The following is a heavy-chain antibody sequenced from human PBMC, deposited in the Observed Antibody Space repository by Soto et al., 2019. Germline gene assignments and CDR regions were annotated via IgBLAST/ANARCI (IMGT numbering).Heavy chain of an antibody. D-gene: IGHD2-8*01. CDR1: GDSISSDGYH. J-gene: IGHJ4*02. CDR2: IYNGGRT. Sequence: SETLSLTCTVSGDSISSDGYHWSWIRQSPGKGLEWIGYIYNGGRTFYRPSLESRINMSLDATKNSYSLRLTSVTAADTAVYYCARAPVGMDSINFFDHWGQGMLVTVSS. V-gene: IGHV4-30-4*01. CDR3: ARAPVGMDSINFFDH.